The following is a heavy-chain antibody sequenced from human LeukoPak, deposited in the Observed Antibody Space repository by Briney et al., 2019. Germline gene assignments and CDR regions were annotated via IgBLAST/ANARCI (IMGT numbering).Heavy chain of an antibody. D-gene: IGHD4-17*01. CDR2: MNPNSGNT. J-gene: IGHJ4*02. CDR1: GYTFTSYD. V-gene: IGHV1-8*01. Sequence: ASVKVSCKASGYTFTSYDINGVRQATGQGLEWMGWMNPNSGNTGYAQKFQGRVTMTRNTSISTAYMELSSLRSEDTAVYYCARAPAYGDYIYFDYWGQGTLVTVSS. CDR3: ARAPAYGDYIYFDY.